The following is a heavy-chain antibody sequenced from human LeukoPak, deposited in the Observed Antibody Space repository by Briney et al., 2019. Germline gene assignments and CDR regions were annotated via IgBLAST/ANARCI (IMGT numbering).Heavy chain of an antibody. Sequence: ASVKVSCKASGYTFTSYDINWVRQATGQGLEWMGWMNPNSGKTGYAQKFQGRVTMIRNTSISTAYMDLSSLRSEDTALYYCARGRRGGYYYYMDVWGKGTTVTISS. CDR1: GYTFTSYD. V-gene: IGHV1-8*01. D-gene: IGHD2-15*01. CDR3: ARGRRGGYYYYMDV. J-gene: IGHJ6*03. CDR2: MNPNSGKT.